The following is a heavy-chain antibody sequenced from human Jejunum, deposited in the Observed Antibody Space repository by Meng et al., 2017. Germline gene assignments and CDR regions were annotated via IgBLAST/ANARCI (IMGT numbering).Heavy chain of an antibody. CDR3: AKDHGSGSDYRVFDY. D-gene: IGHD3-10*01. J-gene: IGHJ4*02. Sequence: GGSLRLSCAAAGFTFSTYAMSWVRQAPGKGLEWVSGINSGSDTYHADSVKGRFTISRDNSKNTVYLQMNSLRAEDTGVYYCAKDHGSGSDYRVFDYWGQGTLVTVSS. V-gene: IGHV3-23*01. CDR1: GFTFSTYA. CDR2: INSGSDT.